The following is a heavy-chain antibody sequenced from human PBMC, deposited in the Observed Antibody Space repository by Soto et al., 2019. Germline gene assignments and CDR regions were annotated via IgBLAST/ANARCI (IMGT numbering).Heavy chain of an antibody. CDR1: GASISSYY. J-gene: IGHJ4*01. Sequence: SETLSLTCTVSGASISSYYWSWSRQPPGKGLEWIGYIYYIGSTNYNPSLKSRVTISVDTSKNQFSLKLNSMTPADTPVYYCGRRLEDWGQGNL. V-gene: IGHV4-59*08. CDR3: GRRLED. D-gene: IGHD3-22*01. CDR2: IYYIGST.